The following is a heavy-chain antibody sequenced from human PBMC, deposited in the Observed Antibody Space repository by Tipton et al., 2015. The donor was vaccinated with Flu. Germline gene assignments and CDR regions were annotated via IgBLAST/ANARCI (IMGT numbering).Heavy chain of an antibody. V-gene: IGHV4-31*03. CDR1: GGSISSGGYY. Sequence: TLSLTCTVSGGSISSGGYYWSWIRQHPGKGLGWIGYIYYSGSTYYNPSLKSRVTISVDTSKNQFSLKLSSVTAADTAVYFCARVGFVSSGYRAGDAFDIWCLGTMVTVST. J-gene: IGHJ3*02. CDR2: IYYSGST. D-gene: IGHD3-22*01. CDR3: ARVGFVSSGYRAGDAFDI.